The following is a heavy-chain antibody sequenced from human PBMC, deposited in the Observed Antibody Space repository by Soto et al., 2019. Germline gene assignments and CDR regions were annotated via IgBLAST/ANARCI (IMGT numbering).Heavy chain of an antibody. J-gene: IGHJ4*02. CDR2: IIPILNTA. CDR3: EVQWLGPRPVDY. V-gene: IGHV1-69*01. CDR1: GGTFSSYD. Sequence: QVQLVQSGAEVKKPGSSVKVSCKASGGTFSSYDISWVRQAPGQGLEWMGGIIPILNTANYAQKFQGRVTITADESTNTAYMALSRLRSEDTALYYCEVQWLGPRPVDYWGQGTLVTVSS. D-gene: IGHD6-19*01.